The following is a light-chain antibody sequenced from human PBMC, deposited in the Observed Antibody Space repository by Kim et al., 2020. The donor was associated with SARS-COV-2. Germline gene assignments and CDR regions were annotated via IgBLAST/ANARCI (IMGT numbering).Light chain of an antibody. CDR2: YDS. CDR1: NIGSKS. CDR3: QVWDSSSDVV. Sequence: SYELTQTPSVSVAPGKTARITCGGNNIGSKSVHWYQQKPGQAPVLVIYYDSDRPSGIPERFSGSNSGNTATLTISRVEAGDEADYYCQVWDSSSDVVFGGVTKLTVL. V-gene: IGLV3-21*04. J-gene: IGLJ2*01.